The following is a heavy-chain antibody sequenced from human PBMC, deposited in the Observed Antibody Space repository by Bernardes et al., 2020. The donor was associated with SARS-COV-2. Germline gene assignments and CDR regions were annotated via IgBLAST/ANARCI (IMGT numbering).Heavy chain of an antibody. CDR3: ARVGLGDYDFWSGYYMAFDI. Sequence: SETLSLTCTVSGGSISSYYWSWIRQPAGKGLEWIGRIYTSGSTNYNPSLKSRVTMSVDTSKNQFSLKLSSVTAADTAVYYCARVGLGDYDFWSGYYMAFDIWGQGTMVTVSS. J-gene: IGHJ3*02. V-gene: IGHV4-4*07. CDR1: GGSISSYY. D-gene: IGHD3-3*01. CDR2: IYTSGST.